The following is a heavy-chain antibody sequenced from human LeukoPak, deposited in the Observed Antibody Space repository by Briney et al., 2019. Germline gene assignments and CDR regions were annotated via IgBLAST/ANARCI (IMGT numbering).Heavy chain of an antibody. CDR1: GGSISSYY. Sequence: SETLSLTCTVSGGSISSYYWSWIRQPPGKGLEWIGYIYYSGSTNYNPSLKSRVTISVDTSKNQFSLKLSSVTAADTAVYYCANALFARKYQLLTGYYGMDVWGQGTTVTVSS. V-gene: IGHV4-59*01. D-gene: IGHD2-2*01. CDR3: ANALFARKYQLLTGYYGMDV. CDR2: IYYSGST. J-gene: IGHJ6*02.